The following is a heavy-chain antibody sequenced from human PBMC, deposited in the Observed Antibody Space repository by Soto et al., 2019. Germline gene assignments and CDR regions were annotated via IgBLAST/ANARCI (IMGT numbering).Heavy chain of an antibody. Sequence: SETLSLTCAVYGGSFSGYYWSWIRQPPGKGLEWIGEINHSGSTNYNPSLKSRVTISVDTSKNQFSLKLSSVTAADTAVYYCASWRYSNYYYYYGMDVWGQGTTVTVSS. CDR3: ASWRYSNYYYYYGMDV. CDR2: INHSGST. D-gene: IGHD4-4*01. J-gene: IGHJ6*02. V-gene: IGHV4-34*01. CDR1: GGSFSGYY.